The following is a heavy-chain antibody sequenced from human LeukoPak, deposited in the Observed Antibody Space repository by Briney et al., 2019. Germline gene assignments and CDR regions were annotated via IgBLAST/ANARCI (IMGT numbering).Heavy chain of an antibody. CDR3: ARHYYGSGSRHDAFDI. V-gene: IGHV5-51*01. J-gene: IGHJ3*02. CDR1: GYSFTTYW. Sequence: GESLKISCKGSGYSFTTYWIGWVRQMPGKGLEWMGIIYPGDSDTRYSPSFQGQVTISADKSISTAYLQWSSLKASDTAMYYCARHYYGSGSRHDAFDIWGQGTMVTVSS. D-gene: IGHD3-10*01. CDR2: IYPGDSDT.